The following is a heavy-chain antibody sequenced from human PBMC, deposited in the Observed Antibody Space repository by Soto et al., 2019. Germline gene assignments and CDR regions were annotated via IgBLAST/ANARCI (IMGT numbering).Heavy chain of an antibody. CDR3: VRKEWLRFSNLFDP. V-gene: IGHV1-8*01. CDR1: GYTFTRYD. Sequence: GASGKVSCKASGYTFTRYDINWVRQAPGQGLEWMGWMNPNSGNTGYAQKFQGRVTMTRNTSISTAYMELSSVSSADTAVYYCVRKEWLRFSNLFDPWGQGTLVTVSS. CDR2: MNPNSGNT. D-gene: IGHD5-12*01. J-gene: IGHJ5*02.